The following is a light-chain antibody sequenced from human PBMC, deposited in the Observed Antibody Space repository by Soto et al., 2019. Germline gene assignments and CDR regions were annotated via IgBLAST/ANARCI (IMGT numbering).Light chain of an antibody. J-gene: IGLJ7*01. CDR3: AAWDDSLNGLV. V-gene: IGLV1-44*01. CDR1: SSNIGSNT. Sequence: QSVLTQPPSASGTPGQRVTISCSGSSSNIGSNTVNWYQQLPGTAPKLLIYNNNQQPSGVPDRFSGSKSGTSASLAISGLQSEDEADYYCAAWDDSLNGLVFGTGTQLTVL. CDR2: NNN.